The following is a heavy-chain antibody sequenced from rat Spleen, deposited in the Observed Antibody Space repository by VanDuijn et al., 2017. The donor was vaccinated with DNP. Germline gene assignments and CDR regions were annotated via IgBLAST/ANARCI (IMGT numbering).Heavy chain of an antibody. CDR1: GFPFSDYP. Sequence: EVQLVETGGGLVQPGRSLKLSCAASGFPFSDYPMAWVRQAPKRGLEWVATISYDGSSTYYRDFVKGRFTISRDNAKSTLYLQMNSLRSEDTATYFCVKEGSRVTTYFDYWGQGVMVTVSS. J-gene: IGHJ2*01. V-gene: IGHV5-7*01. D-gene: IGHD1-10*01. CDR2: ISYDGSST. CDR3: VKEGSRVTTYFDY.